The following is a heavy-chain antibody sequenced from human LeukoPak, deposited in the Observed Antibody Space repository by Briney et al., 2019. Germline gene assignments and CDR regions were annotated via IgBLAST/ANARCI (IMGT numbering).Heavy chain of an antibody. CDR2: IKEDGSEK. Sequence: GGSLRLSCAASGFTFSNTAMSWVRQAPGKGLEWVANIKEDGSEKYYVDSVKGRFTISRDNAKNSLYLQMNSLRAEDTAVYYCARDLGQYYDTSDNWFDPWGQGTLVTVSS. V-gene: IGHV3-7*01. CDR1: GFTFSNTA. D-gene: IGHD3-22*01. CDR3: ARDLGQYYDTSDNWFDP. J-gene: IGHJ5*02.